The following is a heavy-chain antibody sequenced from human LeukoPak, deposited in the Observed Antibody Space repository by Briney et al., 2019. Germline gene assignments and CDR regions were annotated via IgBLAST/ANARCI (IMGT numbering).Heavy chain of an antibody. CDR2: IGGSGGNT. J-gene: IGHJ4*02. CDR3: AKDQASGTYYGFFDY. CDR1: GFTFRNYA. D-gene: IGHD1-26*01. V-gene: IGHV3-23*01. Sequence: GGSLRLSCAASGFTFRNYAMTWVRQAPGKGLEWVSAIGGSGGNTNYADSVKGRFTIPRDNSKNTMYLQMNSLRAEDTAVYYCAKDQASGTYYGFFDYWGQGTLVTVSS.